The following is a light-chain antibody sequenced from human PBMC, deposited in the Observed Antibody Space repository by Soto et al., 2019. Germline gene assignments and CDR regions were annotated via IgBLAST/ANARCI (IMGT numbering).Light chain of an antibody. CDR2: LGS. CDR3: MQSVQARS. Sequence: DIVMSQSPLSLPVTPGEPASISCRSSQSLLHSNGHNYLEWYVQKPGQSPQLLIYLGSTRAAWVPDRFSGSGSGTHFTLKSSRVEAEDVGVYYCMQSVQARSFGGGTKVDIK. V-gene: IGKV2-28*01. CDR1: QSLLHSNGHNY. J-gene: IGKJ4*01.